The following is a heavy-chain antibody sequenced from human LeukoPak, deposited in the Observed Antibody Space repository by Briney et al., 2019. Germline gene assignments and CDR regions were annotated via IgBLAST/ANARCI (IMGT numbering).Heavy chain of an antibody. CDR3: ARQAYCGGDCWSDY. J-gene: IGHJ4*02. CDR2: IYPGDSDT. CDR1: GYSFTSYW. D-gene: IGHD2-21*02. Sequence: GESLKISCKGSGYSFTSYWIGGGRQRPGKGLEGMGLIYPGDSDTRYSPSFQGQVTISADKSISTAYLQWSSLKASDTAMYYCARQAYCGGDCWSDYWGQGTLVTVSS. V-gene: IGHV5-51*01.